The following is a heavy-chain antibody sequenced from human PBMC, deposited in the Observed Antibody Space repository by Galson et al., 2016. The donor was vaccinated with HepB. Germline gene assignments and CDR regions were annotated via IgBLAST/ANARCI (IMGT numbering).Heavy chain of an antibody. J-gene: IGHJ4*02. Sequence: TLSLTCTVSGGSISSRGYYWSWIRQHPEKGLEWIGYISYSGTTYYNPSLESRVTISVDTSKNQFSLKLSSVSAADTAMYYCARTDSRRGIAAAGGFDYWGQGTLVTVSS. CDR2: ISYSGTT. CDR3: ARTDSRRGIAAAGGFDY. D-gene: IGHD6-13*01. CDR1: GGSISSRGYY. V-gene: IGHV4-31*03.